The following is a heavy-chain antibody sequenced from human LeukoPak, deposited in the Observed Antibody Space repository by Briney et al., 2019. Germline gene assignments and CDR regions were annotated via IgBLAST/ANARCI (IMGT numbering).Heavy chain of an antibody. CDR3: ARGGYYNTSGYHYVQGFDP. J-gene: IGHJ5*02. CDR1: GYTFTDYY. Sequence: GASVKVSCKASGYTFTDYYIHWVRQAPGQGLEWMGWIHPNSGVTNSAQKLQGRVTMTRDTSITTVNMELNRLRSDATAVYYCARGGYYNTSGYHYVQGFDPWGQGTLVTVSS. CDR2: IHPNSGVT. D-gene: IGHD3-22*01. V-gene: IGHV1-2*02.